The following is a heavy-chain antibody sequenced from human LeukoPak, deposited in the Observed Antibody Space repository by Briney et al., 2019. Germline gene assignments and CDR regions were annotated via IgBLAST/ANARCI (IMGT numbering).Heavy chain of an antibody. V-gene: IGHV3-21*01. D-gene: IGHD3-10*01. CDR3: ARDSNYGSGSYYYYMDV. Sequence: PGGSLRLSCAASGFTFSSYNMNWVRQAPGKGLEWVSSISTSSSYIYSADSLKGRFTISRDNAKNSLYLQMNSLRAEDTAVYYCARDSNYGSGSYYYYMDVWGKGTTVTVSS. J-gene: IGHJ6*03. CDR1: GFTFSSYN. CDR2: ISTSSSYI.